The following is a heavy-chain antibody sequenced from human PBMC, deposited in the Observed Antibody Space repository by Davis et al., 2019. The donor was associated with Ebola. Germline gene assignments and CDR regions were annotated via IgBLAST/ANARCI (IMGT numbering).Heavy chain of an antibody. V-gene: IGHV3-23*01. J-gene: IGHJ6*02. CDR2: ISGSGGST. CDR3: ARDRGRITMVQGVYYGVDV. CDR1: GFTFSSYA. Sequence: GESLKISCAASGFTFSSYAMSWVRQAPGKGLEWVSAISGSGGSTYYADSVKGRFTISRDNSKNTLYLQMNSLRSEDTAVYYCARDRGRITMVQGVYYGVDVWGQGTTVTVSS. D-gene: IGHD3-10*01.